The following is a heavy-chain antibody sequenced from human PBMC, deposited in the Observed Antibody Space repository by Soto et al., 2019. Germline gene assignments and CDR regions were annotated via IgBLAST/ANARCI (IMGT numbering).Heavy chain of an antibody. CDR2: IYYTGST. CDR1: GGSISSYY. D-gene: IGHD6-13*01. J-gene: IGHJ6*02. V-gene: IGHV4-59*01. Sequence: QVQLQESGPGLVKPSETLSLTCTVSGGSISSYYWSWIRQPPGKGLEWLGYIYYTGSTNYNPSLKSRITTSVDTSKNHFSLKLSSVTAADTAVYYCARDGYTLTPNYYYGMDVWGQGTTVTVSS. CDR3: ARDGYTLTPNYYYGMDV.